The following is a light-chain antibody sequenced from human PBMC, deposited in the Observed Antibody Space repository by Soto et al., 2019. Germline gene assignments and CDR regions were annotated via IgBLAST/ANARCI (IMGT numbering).Light chain of an antibody. CDR3: AAWDDSLNVVI. CDR1: SSNIGSNS. Sequence: QSVLTQPPSASGTPGQRVTISCSGSSSNIGSNSVNWYQQFPGTAPKLLIYSNNQRPSGVPDRSSGSKSGTSASLAISGLQSEDEADYYCAAWDDSLNVVIFGGGTKLTVL. J-gene: IGLJ2*01. V-gene: IGLV1-44*01. CDR2: SNN.